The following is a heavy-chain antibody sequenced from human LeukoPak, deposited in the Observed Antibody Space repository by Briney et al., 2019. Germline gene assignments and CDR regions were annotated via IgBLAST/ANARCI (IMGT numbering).Heavy chain of an antibody. CDR1: GFTFSDYY. V-gene: IGHV3-11*06. J-gene: IGHJ4*02. CDR3: ARVYQGVAIFDGIDY. CDR2: ISRSSSYI. Sequence: GGSLRLSCAASGFTFSDYYMSWIRQAPGKGLEWVSSISRSSSYINYADSLKGRFTISRDNAKNSVYLQMNSLRAEDTAVYYCARVYQGVAIFDGIDYWGQGTLVTVSS. D-gene: IGHD3-3*01.